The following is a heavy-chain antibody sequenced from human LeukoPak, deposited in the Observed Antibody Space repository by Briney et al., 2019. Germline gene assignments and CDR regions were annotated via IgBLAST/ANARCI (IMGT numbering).Heavy chain of an antibody. D-gene: IGHD4-17*01. Sequence: PGGSLRLSCAASGFTFSSYEMNWVRQAPGKGLEWVSYISSSGSTIYYADSVKGRFTISRDNAKNTLYLQMNSLRAEDTAVYYCARVPFTPITVTTYPPPRDYYYYYMDVWGKGTTVTVSS. CDR1: GFTFSSYE. J-gene: IGHJ6*03. CDR2: ISSSGSTI. V-gene: IGHV3-48*03. CDR3: ARVPFTPITVTTYPPPRDYYYYYMDV.